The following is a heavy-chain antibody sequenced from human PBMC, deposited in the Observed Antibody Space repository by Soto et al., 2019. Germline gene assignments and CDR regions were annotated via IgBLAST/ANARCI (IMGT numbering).Heavy chain of an antibody. Sequence: ASVKVSCKASGYTFTSYYRHWVRQAPGQGLEWMGIINPSGGSTSYAQKFQGRVTMTRDTSTSTVYMELSSLRSEDTAVYYCARALRDYYDSSGYSSEPHDAFDIWGQGTMVTVSS. J-gene: IGHJ3*02. D-gene: IGHD3-22*01. CDR1: GYTFTSYY. CDR2: INPSGGST. V-gene: IGHV1-46*01. CDR3: ARALRDYYDSSGYSSEPHDAFDI.